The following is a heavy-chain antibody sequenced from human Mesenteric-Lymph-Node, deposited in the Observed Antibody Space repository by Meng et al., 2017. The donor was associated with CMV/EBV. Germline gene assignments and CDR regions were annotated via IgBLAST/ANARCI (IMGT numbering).Heavy chain of an antibody. CDR1: GFAVINNY. CDR2: IFSAGSA. Sequence: GGSLRLSCAGSGFAVINNYMTWVRQAPGKGLEWVSVIFSAGSAYYADSVKGRFTISRDTSANTLYLQMNNLRAEDTAVYYCARGDSGPNWFDPWGQGTLVTLL. D-gene: IGHD5-12*01. V-gene: IGHV3-53*01. CDR3: ARGDSGPNWFDP. J-gene: IGHJ5*02.